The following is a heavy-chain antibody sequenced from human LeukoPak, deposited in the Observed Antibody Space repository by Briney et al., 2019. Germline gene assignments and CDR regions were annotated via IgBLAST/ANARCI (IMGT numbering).Heavy chain of an antibody. Sequence: SGTLSLTCDVSGVSTSSSNRWSWVRQPPGKGLEWIGEIHHSGSTNYNPSLKSRVTISVDKSKNQFSLNLNSVTAADTAVYYCARDSDYYDSSGYPFDYWGQGTLVTVSS. J-gene: IGHJ4*02. D-gene: IGHD3-22*01. CDR3: ARDSDYYDSSGYPFDY. CDR2: IHHSGST. CDR1: GVSTSSSNR. V-gene: IGHV4-4*02.